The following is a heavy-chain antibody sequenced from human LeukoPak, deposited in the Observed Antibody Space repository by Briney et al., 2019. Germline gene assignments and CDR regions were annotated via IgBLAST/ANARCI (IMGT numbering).Heavy chain of an antibody. CDR3: ARDESLGELVY. J-gene: IGHJ4*02. CDR1: GGTFSSYA. V-gene: IGHV1-69*04. D-gene: IGHD3-16*01. CDR2: IIPIFGIA. Sequence: ASVKLSCTASGGTFSSYAISWVRQAPGQGLEWMGRIIPIFGIANYAQKFQGRVTITADKSTSTAYMELSSLRSEDTAVYYCARDESLGELVYWGQGTLVTVSS.